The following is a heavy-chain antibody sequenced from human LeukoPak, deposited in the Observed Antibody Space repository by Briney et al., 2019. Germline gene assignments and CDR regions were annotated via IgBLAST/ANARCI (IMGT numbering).Heavy chain of an antibody. V-gene: IGHV4-38-2*02. D-gene: IGHD6-19*01. J-gene: IGHJ4*02. CDR2: ISQSGNT. Sequence: SETLSLTCTVSGYSISSGYDWGWMRQAPGKGLEWLGSISQSGNTYNNPSLKSRVTLSVDTSKNQFSLKLSSVTAADTAVYYCASLGIAVAAPTFDYWGQGTLVTVSS. CDR3: ASLGIAVAAPTFDY. CDR1: GYSISSGYD.